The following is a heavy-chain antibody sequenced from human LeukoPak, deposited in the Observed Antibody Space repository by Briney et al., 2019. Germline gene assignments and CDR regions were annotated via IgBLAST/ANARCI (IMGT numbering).Heavy chain of an antibody. CDR3: AKDSVAEESAQRLVPRMIDY. CDR2: ISWNSGSI. J-gene: IGHJ4*02. CDR1: GFTFDDYA. V-gene: IGHV3-9*01. Sequence: GGSLRLSCAASGFTFDDYAMHWVRQAPGKGLEWVSGISWNSGSIGYADSVKGRFTISRDNAKNSLYLQMNSLRAEDTALYYCAKDSVAEESAQRLVPRMIDYWGQGTLVTVTS. D-gene: IGHD6-13*01.